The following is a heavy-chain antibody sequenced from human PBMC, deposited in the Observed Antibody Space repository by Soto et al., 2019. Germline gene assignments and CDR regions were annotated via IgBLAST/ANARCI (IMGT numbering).Heavy chain of an antibody. CDR2: INQDGSDK. Sequence: EVQLVESGGGLVQPGGSLRLSCAASGFTFNSYWGNWVRQAPGKGLEWVANINQDGSDKYYVDSVKGRFTISRDNVKNSLFLQLNSLRAEDTAIYYCAGDLGVSTHPKGYWGQGTLVTVSS. CDR3: AGDLGVSTHPKGY. J-gene: IGHJ4*02. CDR1: GFTFNSYW. V-gene: IGHV3-7*03. D-gene: IGHD1-1*01.